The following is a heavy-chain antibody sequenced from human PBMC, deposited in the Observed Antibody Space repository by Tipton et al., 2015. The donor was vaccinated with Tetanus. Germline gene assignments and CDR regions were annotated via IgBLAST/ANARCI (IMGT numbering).Heavy chain of an antibody. CDR1: GGSISSSSYY. CDR2: IYYSGST. V-gene: IGHV4-39*01. D-gene: IGHD4-17*01. Sequence: LSLTCTVSGGSISSSSYYWGWIRQPPGKGLEWIGSIYYSGSTYYNPSLKSRVTISVDTSKNQFSLKLSSVTAADTAVYYCARHDYGDYGAFDIWGQGTMVTVSS. CDR3: ARHDYGDYGAFDI. J-gene: IGHJ3*02.